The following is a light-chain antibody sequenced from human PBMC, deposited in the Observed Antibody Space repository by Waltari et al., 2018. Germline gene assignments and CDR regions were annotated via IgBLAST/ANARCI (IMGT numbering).Light chain of an antibody. J-gene: IGKJ4*01. Sequence: DIVMTQSPLSLPVTPGEPASISCRSSQSLLHSNGYNYLDWYLQKPGQSPQLLIYLGSNRASGVPDRFSGSGSGTDFTLKISRVEAEDVGVYYCMQALQTPIFGGGTKVEIK. CDR1: QSLLHSNGYNY. CDR3: MQALQTPI. V-gene: IGKV2-28*01. CDR2: LGS.